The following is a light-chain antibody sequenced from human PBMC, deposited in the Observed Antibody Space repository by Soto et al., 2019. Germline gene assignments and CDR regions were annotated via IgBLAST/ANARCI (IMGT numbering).Light chain of an antibody. Sequence: EIVLTQSPGTLSLSPGERATLSCRASQSVSSSYLAWYQQKPGQAPRFLIYGTSSRATGIPDRFSGSGSGTDFSLTISRLEPEDFAVYYCQQYGSSGTFGQGTKVYIK. CDR3: QQYGSSGT. V-gene: IGKV3-20*01. J-gene: IGKJ1*01. CDR1: QSVSSSY. CDR2: GTS.